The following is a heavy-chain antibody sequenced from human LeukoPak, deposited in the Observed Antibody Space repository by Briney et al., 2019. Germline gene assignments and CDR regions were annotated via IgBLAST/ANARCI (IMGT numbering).Heavy chain of an antibody. V-gene: IGHV3-30*18. Sequence: PGGSLRLSCAASGFTFSSYGMHWVRQAPGKGLEWVAVISYDGSNKYYADSVKGRFTISRDNSKNTLYLQMNSLRAEDTAVYYCAKGSWDYDSSGYFATYYFDYWGQGTLVTVSS. D-gene: IGHD3-22*01. CDR2: ISYDGSNK. CDR3: AKGSWDYDSSGYFATYYFDY. J-gene: IGHJ4*02. CDR1: GFTFSSYG.